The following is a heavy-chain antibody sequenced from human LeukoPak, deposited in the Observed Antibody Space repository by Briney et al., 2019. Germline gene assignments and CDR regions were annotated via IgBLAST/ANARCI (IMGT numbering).Heavy chain of an antibody. D-gene: IGHD3-22*01. V-gene: IGHV1-69*05. CDR1: GGTFSSYA. J-gene: IGHJ3*02. Sequence: SVKVSCKASGGTFSSYAISWVRQAPGQGLEWMGGIIPIFGTANYAQKFQGRVTITTDESTSTAYMELSSLRPEDTAVYYCARDSRPQYYYDSSGHDDAFDIWGQGTMVTVSS. CDR3: ARDSRPQYYYDSSGHDDAFDI. CDR2: IIPIFGTA.